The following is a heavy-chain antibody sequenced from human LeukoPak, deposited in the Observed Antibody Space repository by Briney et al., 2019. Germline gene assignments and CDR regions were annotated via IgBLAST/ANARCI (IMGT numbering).Heavy chain of an antibody. V-gene: IGHV4-39*07. J-gene: IGHJ5*02. D-gene: IGHD7-27*01. Sequence: SETLSLTCTVSGGSISSSSYYWGWIRQPPGKGLEWIGSIYYSGSTYYNPSLKSRLTISVDTSKRQFSLKLRSVTAADTAVYYCARGHQLGTVSANWFDPWGLGILVSVSS. CDR3: ARGHQLGTVSANWFDP. CDR2: IYYSGST. CDR1: GGSISSSSYY.